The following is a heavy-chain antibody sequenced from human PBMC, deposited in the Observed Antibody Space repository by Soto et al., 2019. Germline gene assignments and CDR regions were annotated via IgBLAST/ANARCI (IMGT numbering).Heavy chain of an antibody. CDR1: GYIFTSYG. Sequence: ASVKVSCKASGYIFTSYGITWVRQAPGQGLEWMGWISTYNGNTNYAQKLQDRVTMTTDTSTSAAYMELRSLRSDDTAVYYCARDLIVTGTYFDYWGQGTLVTVSS. J-gene: IGHJ4*02. CDR2: ISTYNGNT. D-gene: IGHD3-9*01. CDR3: ARDLIVTGTYFDY. V-gene: IGHV1-18*04.